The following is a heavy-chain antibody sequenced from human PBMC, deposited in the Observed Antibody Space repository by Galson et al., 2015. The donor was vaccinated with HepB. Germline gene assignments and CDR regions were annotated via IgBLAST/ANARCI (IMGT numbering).Heavy chain of an antibody. CDR3: AKEGDGYNADF. CDR2: TIPYLDIA. D-gene: IGHD5-24*01. Sequence: SVKVSCKAPGGTFSVYTISWVRQAPGQGLEWMGRTIPYLDIANVAQKLQDRVTITADKSTTTAYLEVTGLRSEDTAVYYCAKEGDGYNADFWGQGTLVTVSS. V-gene: IGHV1-69*02. J-gene: IGHJ4*02. CDR1: GGTFSVYT.